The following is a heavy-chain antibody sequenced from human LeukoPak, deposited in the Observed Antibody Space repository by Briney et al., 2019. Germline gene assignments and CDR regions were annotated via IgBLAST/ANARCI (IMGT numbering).Heavy chain of an antibody. D-gene: IGHD3-16*01. CDR2: VFYSGSA. V-gene: IGHV4-39*01. CDR1: GGSITSSSHY. J-gene: IGHJ5*02. Sequence: PSETLSLTCSVSGGSITSSSHYWAWIRQSPGKGLEGIGSVFYSGSAYYNPSLKSRLTIAVDTSNNQFSLKLSSVTAADTAVYYCASELRTPYSYPATNWFDPWGQGTLVTVFS. CDR3: ASELRTPYSYPATNWFDP.